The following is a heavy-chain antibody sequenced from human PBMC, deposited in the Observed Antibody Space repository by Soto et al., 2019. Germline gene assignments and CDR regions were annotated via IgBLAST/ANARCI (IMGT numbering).Heavy chain of an antibody. Sequence: GGSLRLCCAASGFTFSSYAMSWVRQAPGKGLEWVSAISGSGGSTYYADSVKGRFTISRDNSKNTLYLQMNSLRAEDTAVYYCAKGTWNLDSELDYWGQGTLVTVSS. J-gene: IGHJ4*02. CDR1: GFTFSSYA. V-gene: IGHV3-23*01. CDR2: ISGSGGST. CDR3: AKGTWNLDSELDY. D-gene: IGHD1-1*01.